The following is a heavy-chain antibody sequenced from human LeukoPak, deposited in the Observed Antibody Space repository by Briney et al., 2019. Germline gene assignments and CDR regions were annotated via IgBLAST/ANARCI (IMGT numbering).Heavy chain of an antibody. V-gene: IGHV4-39*07. J-gene: IGHJ3*02. CDR1: GGSISSSSYY. D-gene: IGHD2-15*01. Sequence: SETLSLTCTVSGGSISSSSYYWGWIRQPPGKGLEWIGSAYYSGSTYYNPSLKSRVTISVDTSKNQFSLKLSSVTAADTAVYYCARDVGDLDAFDIWGQGTMVTVSS. CDR2: AYYSGST. CDR3: ARDVGDLDAFDI.